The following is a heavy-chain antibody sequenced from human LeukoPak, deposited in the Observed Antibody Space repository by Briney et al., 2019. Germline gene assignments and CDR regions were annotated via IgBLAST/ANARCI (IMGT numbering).Heavy chain of an antibody. CDR2: IRSKAYGGTT. D-gene: IGHD3-3*01. CDR1: GFTFSSYG. Sequence: GGSLRLSCAASGFTFSSYGMHWVRQAPGKGLEWVGFIRSKAYGGTTEYAASVKGRFTISRDDSKSIAYLQMNSLKTEDTAVYYCTRAGQNYYDFWSGHGGYFDYWGQGTLVTVSS. V-gene: IGHV3-49*04. CDR3: TRAGQNYYDFWSGHGGYFDY. J-gene: IGHJ4*02.